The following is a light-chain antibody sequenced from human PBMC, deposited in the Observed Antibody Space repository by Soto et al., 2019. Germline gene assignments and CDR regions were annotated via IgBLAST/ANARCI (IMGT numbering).Light chain of an antibody. CDR3: SSYGGSNSVV. J-gene: IGLJ2*01. CDR2: EVS. V-gene: IGLV2-8*01. Sequence: QSVLTQPPSASGSPGQSVTISCTATSSDVGGYNYVSWYQQHPGKVPKLMIYEVSKRPSGVPDRFSGSKSGNTASLTVSGLQAEDEADYYCSSYGGSNSVVFGGGTKLTVL. CDR1: SSDVGGYNY.